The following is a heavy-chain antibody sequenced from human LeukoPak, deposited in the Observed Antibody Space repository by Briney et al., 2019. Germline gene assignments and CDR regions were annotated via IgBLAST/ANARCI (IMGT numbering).Heavy chain of an antibody. V-gene: IGHV4-34*01. CDR2: INHSGST. Sequence: PSETLSLTCAVYGGSFSGYYWSWIRQPPGKGLEWIGEINHSGSTNYNPSLKSRVTISVDTSKNQFSLKLSSVTAADTAVYYCARVGIAAAGRYYFDYWGQGTLVTVSS. CDR3: ARVGIAAAGRYYFDY. D-gene: IGHD6-13*01. CDR1: GGSFSGYY. J-gene: IGHJ4*02.